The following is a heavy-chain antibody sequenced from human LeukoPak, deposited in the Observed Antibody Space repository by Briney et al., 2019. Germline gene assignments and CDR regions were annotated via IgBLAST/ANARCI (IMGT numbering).Heavy chain of an antibody. Sequence: GASVKVSCKASGYTFTDYYMHWVRQAPGQGLEWMGWISAYNGNTNYAQKLQGRVTMTTDTSTSTAYMELRSLRSDDTAVYYCARERLSGYVDYWGQGTLVTVSS. CDR3: ARERLSGYVDY. CDR1: GYTFTDYY. V-gene: IGHV1-18*04. CDR2: ISAYNGNT. D-gene: IGHD2-15*01. J-gene: IGHJ4*02.